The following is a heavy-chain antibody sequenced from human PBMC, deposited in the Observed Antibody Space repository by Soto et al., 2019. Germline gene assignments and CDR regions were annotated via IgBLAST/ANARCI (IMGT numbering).Heavy chain of an antibody. V-gene: IGHV1-69*02. CDR1: GGTFSSYT. Sequence: QVQLVQSGAEVKKPGSSVKVSCKASGGTFSSYTISWVRQAPGQGLEWMGRIIPILGIANYAQKFQGRVTSGADKSTRTAYMGLSSLRSEETAVYYCARGVSYDILAGIYYYYYGMDVWGQGTTVTVSS. CDR3: ARGVSYDILAGIYYYYYGMDV. J-gene: IGHJ6*02. D-gene: IGHD3-9*01. CDR2: IIPILGIA.